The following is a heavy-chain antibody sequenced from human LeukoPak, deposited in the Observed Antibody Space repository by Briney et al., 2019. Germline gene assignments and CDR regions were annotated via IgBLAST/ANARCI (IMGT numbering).Heavy chain of an antibody. CDR1: GGSFSGYY. J-gene: IGHJ4*02. CDR3: ARGNYDFWSGYLYYFDY. CDR2: INHSGST. V-gene: IGHV4-34*01. D-gene: IGHD3-3*01. Sequence: SETLSLTCAVYGGSFSGYYWSWIRQPPGKGLEWIGEINHSGSTNYNPSLKSRVTISVDTSKNQFSLKLSSVTAADTAVYYCARGNYDFWSGYLYYFDYWGQGTLVTVSS.